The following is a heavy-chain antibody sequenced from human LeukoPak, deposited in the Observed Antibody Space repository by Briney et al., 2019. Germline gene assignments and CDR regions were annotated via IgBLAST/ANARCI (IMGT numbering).Heavy chain of an antibody. CDR1: VGSFSGYH. V-gene: IGHV4-34*01. D-gene: IGHD3-22*01. CDR3: ARPLVVGTNDAFEI. J-gene: IGHJ3*02. Sequence: PSETLSLTCAVYVGSFSGYHWSWIRQPPGKGLEWIGEINHSGSTNYNPSLKSRVTLSVDTSKKQFSLKLTSVTAADTAVYYCARPLVVGTNDAFEIWGQGTMVTVSS. CDR2: INHSGST.